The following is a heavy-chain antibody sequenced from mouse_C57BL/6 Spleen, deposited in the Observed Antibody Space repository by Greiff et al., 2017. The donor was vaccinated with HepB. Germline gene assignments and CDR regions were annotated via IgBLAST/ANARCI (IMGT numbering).Heavy chain of an antibody. D-gene: IGHD1-1*01. J-gene: IGHJ4*01. V-gene: IGHV2-6*01. Sequence: VMLVESGPGLVAPSQSLSITCTVSGFSLTSYGVDWVRQSPGKGLEWLGVIWGVGSTNYNSALKSRLSISKDNSKSQVFLKMNSLQTDDTAMYYWARYSSGPCDAMGYWGQGTSVTVSS. CDR1: GFSLTSYG. CDR2: IWGVGST. CDR3: ARYSSGPCDAMGY.